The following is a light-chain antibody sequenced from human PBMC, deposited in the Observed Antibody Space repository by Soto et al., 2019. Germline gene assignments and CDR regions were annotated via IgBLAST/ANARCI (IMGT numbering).Light chain of an antibody. CDR1: QSVFYNSNNKDY. CDR3: QQYYSSPIT. CDR2: WAS. Sequence: DIVMTQSPDSLAVSLGERATINCKSSQSVFYNSNNKDYVAWYQQKPGQPPTLLIYWASTRESGVPDRFSGSGSVTDFTLTISSLQAEDVAVYYCQQYYSSPITCGQGTRVEIK. V-gene: IGKV4-1*01. J-gene: IGKJ5*01.